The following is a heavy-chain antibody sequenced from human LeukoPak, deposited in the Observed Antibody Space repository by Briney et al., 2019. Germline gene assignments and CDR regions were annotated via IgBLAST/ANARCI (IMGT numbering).Heavy chain of an antibody. CDR1: GGSISSSSYY. V-gene: IGHV4-39*07. Sequence: SETLSLTCTVSGGSISSSSYYWGWIRQPPGKGLEWIGSIYYSGSTYYNPSLKSRVTIPVDTSKNQFSLKLSSVTAADTAVYYCARFAPPYVSSDYWGQGTLVTVSS. CDR3: ARFAPPYVSSDY. J-gene: IGHJ4*02. D-gene: IGHD3-22*01. CDR2: IYYSGST.